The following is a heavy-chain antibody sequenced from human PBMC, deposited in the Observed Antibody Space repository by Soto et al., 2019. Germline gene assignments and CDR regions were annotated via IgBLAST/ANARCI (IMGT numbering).Heavy chain of an antibody. D-gene: IGHD2-15*01. Sequence: RGESLKISCKAAGYRFTSFWIGCVRQMPGKGLGWMGIIYPGDSEARYGPSFQGQVTISADESINTAYLQWSNLKTSDSAIYFCPRHGYRRSAYAAHWGQGNLVTVSS. J-gene: IGHJ4*02. V-gene: IGHV5-51*01. CDR1: GYRFTSFW. CDR3: PRHGYRRSAYAAH. CDR2: IYPGDSEA.